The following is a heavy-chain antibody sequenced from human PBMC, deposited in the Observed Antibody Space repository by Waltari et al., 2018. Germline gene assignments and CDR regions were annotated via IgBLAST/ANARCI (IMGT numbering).Heavy chain of an antibody. CDR2: LYSGGGS. Sequence: EVQLVESGGGLVQPGGSLRLPCVASGFTVSTTYMNWVRQAPGKGLEWVSVLYSGGGSYYADSVKGRFTISRDNSKNTLYLQMDSLRAEDTAVYYCVSQRWLVYWGQGTLVTVSS. CDR3: VSQRWLVY. CDR1: GFTVSTTY. D-gene: IGHD2-15*01. V-gene: IGHV3-66*04. J-gene: IGHJ4*02.